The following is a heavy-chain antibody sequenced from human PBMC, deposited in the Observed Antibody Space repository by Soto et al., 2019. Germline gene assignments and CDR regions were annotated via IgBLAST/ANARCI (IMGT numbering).Heavy chain of an antibody. J-gene: IGHJ4*02. CDR1: GDSLRNSV. CDR3: ARLGHPGH. Sequence: QVQLVQSGAEVKKPGSSVKVSCTASGDSLRNSVISWVRQASAQRLEWMGGVIPILGTANYAQKFQGRVTMTADEATSTAYMDLSSLSPDDTAVYYCARLGHPGHWGPGTLVIVSS. CDR2: VIPILGTA. V-gene: IGHV1-69*01.